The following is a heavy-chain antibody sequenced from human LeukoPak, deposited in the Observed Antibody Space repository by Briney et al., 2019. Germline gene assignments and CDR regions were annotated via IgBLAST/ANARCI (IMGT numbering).Heavy chain of an antibody. D-gene: IGHD6-13*01. V-gene: IGHV3-23*01. J-gene: IGHJ5*02. CDR3: ARVRRVGQQLKGWFDP. CDR2: ISASGDAT. Sequence: GGSLRLSCAASGFTFSIYAMSWVRQAPGKGLEWVSAISASGDATYYAESVKGRFTISRDNSKNTLYLQMDSLRAEDTAVYYCARVRRVGQQLKGWFDPWGQGTLVTVSS. CDR1: GFTFSIYA.